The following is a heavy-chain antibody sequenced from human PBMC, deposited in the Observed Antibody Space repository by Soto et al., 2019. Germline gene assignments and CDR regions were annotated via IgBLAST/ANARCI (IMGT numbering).Heavy chain of an antibody. Sequence: QVQLQESGPGLVKPSQTLSLTCTVSGGSISSGGYYWSWIRQHQGKGLEWIGYIYYSGSTYYNPSLKSRVTISVDTSKNQCSLKLSSVTAADTAVYYCSRMEALYGMDVWGQGTTVTVSS. CDR2: IYYSGST. D-gene: IGHD3-3*01. CDR1: GGSISSGGYY. J-gene: IGHJ6*02. CDR3: SRMEALYGMDV. V-gene: IGHV4-31*03.